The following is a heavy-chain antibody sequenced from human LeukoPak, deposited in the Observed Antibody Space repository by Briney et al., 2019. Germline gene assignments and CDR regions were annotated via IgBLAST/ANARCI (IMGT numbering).Heavy chain of an antibody. CDR3: AACIAASGYAFDV. D-gene: IGHD6-13*01. J-gene: IGHJ3*01. V-gene: IGHV1-18*01. CDR2: VSAYTGDT. CDR1: GLTFISLT. Sequence: ASVKVSCKASGLTFISLTVSWVRQAPGQGLERLGWVSAYTGDTQYAQTLQGRVSMTTNTSTSTAYMELRSLRSDDTAVYYCAACIAASGYAFDVWGQGTIITVSS.